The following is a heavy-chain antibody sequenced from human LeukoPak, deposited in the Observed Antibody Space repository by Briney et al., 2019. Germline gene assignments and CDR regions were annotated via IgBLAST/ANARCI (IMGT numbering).Heavy chain of an antibody. J-gene: IGHJ4*02. Sequence: GASVKVSCKASGYTFTSYGISWVRQAPGQGLEWMGWISAYNGNTNYAQKFQGRVTMTRDTSISTAYMELSRLRSDDTAVYYCAREDTAMRTYDYWGQGTLVTVSS. CDR2: ISAYNGNT. CDR1: GYTFTSYG. D-gene: IGHD5-18*01. CDR3: AREDTAMRTYDY. V-gene: IGHV1-18*01.